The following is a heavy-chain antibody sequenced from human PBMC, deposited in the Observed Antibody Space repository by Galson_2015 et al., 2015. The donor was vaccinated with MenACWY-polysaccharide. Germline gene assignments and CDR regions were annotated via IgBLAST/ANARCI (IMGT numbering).Heavy chain of an antibody. CDR1: GFTFSSSV. V-gene: IGHV3-23*01. CDR2: IAGSGANT. J-gene: IGHJ4*02. D-gene: IGHD6-13*01. CDR3: AKDTLHAAGTANY. Sequence: SLRLSCAASGFTFSSSVMSWVRQAPGKGLEWVAVIAGSGANTYYTDSVKGRFIISRDNSKNTVYLQMNSLRAEDTALYYCAKDTLHAAGTANYWGQGTLVTVSS.